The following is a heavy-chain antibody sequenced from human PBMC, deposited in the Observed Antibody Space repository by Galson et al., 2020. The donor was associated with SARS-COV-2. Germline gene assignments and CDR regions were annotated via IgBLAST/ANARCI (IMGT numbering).Heavy chain of an antibody. CDR2: IRNKDNSYPT. Sequence: GGSLRLSCIASGFTFNDHFMAWVRQAPGKGLEWVARIRNKDNSYPTEYAASVKGRFSISRDDSRNSVHLQMNSLKTEDTAVYYCAREWNGAGDYWGQGTLVIVSS. V-gene: IGHV3-72*01. J-gene: IGHJ4*02. D-gene: IGHD1-1*01. CDR1: GFTFNDHF. CDR3: AREWNGAGDY.